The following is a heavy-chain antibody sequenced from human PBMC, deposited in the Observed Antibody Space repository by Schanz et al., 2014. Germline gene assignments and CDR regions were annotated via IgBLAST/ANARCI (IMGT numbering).Heavy chain of an antibody. CDR1: GFTFSRDS. V-gene: IGHV3-21*01. Sequence: EVRLVESGGCLVKPGGSLRLSCATSGFTFSRDSMNWVRQAPGKGLEWVATISSSSSNIFYSDSVKGRFTISRDNAKSSLYLQMNSLRAEDTAVYYCARDLPEYDTSGDYWGQGTLVTVSS. CDR2: ISSSSSNI. CDR3: ARDLPEYDTSGDY. D-gene: IGHD3-10*01. J-gene: IGHJ4*02.